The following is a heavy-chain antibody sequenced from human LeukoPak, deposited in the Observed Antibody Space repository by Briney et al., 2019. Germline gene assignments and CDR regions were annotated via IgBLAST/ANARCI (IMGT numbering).Heavy chain of an antibody. CDR3: ARGGEDCSSTSCHYYYYGMDV. D-gene: IGHD2-2*01. CDR2: MNPNSGNT. Sequence: ASVKVSCKASGYTFTSYDINWVRQATGQGLEWMGWMNPNSGNTGYAQKFQGRVTMTRNTSIGTAYMELSSLRSEDTAVYYCARGGEDCSSTSCHYYYYGMDVWGQGTTVTVSS. CDR1: GYTFTSYD. V-gene: IGHV1-8*01. J-gene: IGHJ6*02.